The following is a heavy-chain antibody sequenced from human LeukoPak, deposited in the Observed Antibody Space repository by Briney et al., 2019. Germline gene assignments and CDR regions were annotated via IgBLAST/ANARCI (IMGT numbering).Heavy chain of an antibody. CDR2: IWYDGSNK. J-gene: IGHJ4*02. D-gene: IGHD1-26*01. Sequence: GGSLRLSCAASGFTFSSYGMPWVRQAPGKGLEWVAVIWYDGSNKYYADSVKGRFTISRDNSKNTLYLQMNSLRAEDTAVYYCARPSAPYSGSYDIDYWGQGTLVTVSS. CDR1: GFTFSSYG. CDR3: ARPSAPYSGSYDIDY. V-gene: IGHV3-33*01.